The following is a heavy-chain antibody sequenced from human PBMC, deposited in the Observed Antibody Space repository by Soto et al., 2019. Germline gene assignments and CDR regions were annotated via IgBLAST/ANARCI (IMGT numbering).Heavy chain of an antibody. Sequence: SVKVSCKASGGTFSSYAISWVRQAPGQGLEWMGGIIPIFGTANYAQKFQGRVTITADESTSTAYMELSSLRSEDTAVYYCARDXGVRGVIITHESYGMDVWGQGTTVTVSS. CDR3: ARDXGVRGVIITHESYGMDV. CDR2: IIPIFGTA. D-gene: IGHD3-10*01. J-gene: IGHJ6*02. CDR1: GGTFSSYA. V-gene: IGHV1-69*13.